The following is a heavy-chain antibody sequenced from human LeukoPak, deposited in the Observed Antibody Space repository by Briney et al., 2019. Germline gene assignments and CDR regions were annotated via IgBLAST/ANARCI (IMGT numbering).Heavy chain of an antibody. CDR3: ARGGWDFDWLKGAFDI. CDR1: GFTFTTYW. V-gene: IGHV3-7*04. J-gene: IGHJ3*02. D-gene: IGHD3-9*01. CDR2: IKRDGSET. Sequence: GGSLRLSCAASGFTFTTYWMSWVRQAPGKGPEWVANIKRDGSETFYSDSLRGRFTISRDNAKTSLYLHMNNLRAADTAVYFCARGGWDFDWLKGAFDIWGQGTAVTVSS.